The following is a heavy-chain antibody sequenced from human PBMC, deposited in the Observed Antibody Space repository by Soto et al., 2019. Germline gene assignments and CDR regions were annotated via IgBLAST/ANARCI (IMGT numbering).Heavy chain of an antibody. CDR2: VSGYNGNR. CDR1: GYTFTTSG. V-gene: IGHV1-18*01. Sequence: QVQLVQSGGEVKKPGASVKVSCKASGYTFTTSGVSWVRQAPGQGLEWMGWVSGYNGNRKYEEKFHDRVTMTTDTTTSTAYLELRSLTTDGTAVLYFARAGELPYYYYGMDVWGQGTTVIVSS. D-gene: IGHD1-7*01. J-gene: IGHJ6*02. CDR3: ARAGELPYYYYGMDV.